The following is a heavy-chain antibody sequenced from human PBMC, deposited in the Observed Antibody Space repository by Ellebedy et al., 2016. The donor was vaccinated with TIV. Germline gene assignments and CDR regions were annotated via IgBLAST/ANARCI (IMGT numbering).Heavy chain of an antibody. CDR2: INHSGST. D-gene: IGHD1-26*01. CDR3: ASGLPAAWELAGA. Sequence: SETLSLTXAVFNGSFSGSYWSWFRQPPGKGLEWIGEINHSGSTSYNPSLKSRVTISPDTSRNHFSLKLSSVTAADTAVYYCASGLPAAWELAGAWGQGTLVTVSS. J-gene: IGHJ4*02. V-gene: IGHV4-34*01. CDR1: NGSFSGSY.